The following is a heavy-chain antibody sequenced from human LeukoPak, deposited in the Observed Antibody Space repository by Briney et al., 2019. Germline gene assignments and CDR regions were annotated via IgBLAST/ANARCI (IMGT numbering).Heavy chain of an antibody. V-gene: IGHV3-53*01. Sequence: GGSLRLSCAASGFTFSSYAMSWVRQAPGKGLEWVSVIYSGGSTYYADSVKGRFTISRDNSKNTLYLQMNSLRAEDTAVYYCARLYDSSGYYANYFDYWGQGTLVTVSS. CDR1: GFTFSSYA. CDR3: ARLYDSSGYYANYFDY. CDR2: IYSGGST. D-gene: IGHD3-22*01. J-gene: IGHJ4*02.